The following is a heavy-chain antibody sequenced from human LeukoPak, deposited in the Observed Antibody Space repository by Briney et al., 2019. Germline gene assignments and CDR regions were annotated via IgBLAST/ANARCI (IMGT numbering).Heavy chain of an antibody. CDR2: IFSNGDT. D-gene: IGHD5-24*01. Sequence: GGSLRLSCTASECTVSRNYMLWVRQAPGKGLEWVSLIFSNGDTHYADFVKGRFTISRDTSKNTVSLQMNSLRVEDTAMYYCTRDQMNYWGQGTLVTVSS. V-gene: IGHV3-53*01. CDR3: TRDQMNY. J-gene: IGHJ4*02. CDR1: ECTVSRNY.